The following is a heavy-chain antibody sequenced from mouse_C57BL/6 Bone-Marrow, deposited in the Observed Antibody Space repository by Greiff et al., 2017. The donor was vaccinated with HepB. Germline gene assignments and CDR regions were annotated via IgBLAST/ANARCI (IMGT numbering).Heavy chain of an antibody. CDR2: IYPGNSDT. J-gene: IGHJ1*03. Sequence: EVKLQQSGTVLARPGASVKMSCKTSGYTFTSYWMHWVQQRPGQGLEWIGAIYPGNSDTSYNQKFKGKAKLTAVTSASTAYMELSSLTNEDSAVYYCTLITTVAYWYFDVWGTGTTVTVSS. V-gene: IGHV1-5*01. CDR1: GYTFTSYW. CDR3: TLITTVAYWYFDV. D-gene: IGHD1-2*01.